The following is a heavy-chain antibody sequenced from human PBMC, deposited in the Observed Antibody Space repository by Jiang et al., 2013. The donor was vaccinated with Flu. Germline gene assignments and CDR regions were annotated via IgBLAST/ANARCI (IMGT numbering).Heavy chain of an antibody. CDR2: TYYRSKWYY. CDR3: ARAGGHRSGWYGNFFDP. V-gene: IGHV6-1*01. Sequence: GLVKPSQTFSLTCAISGDSVSSNSAAWNWIRQSPSRGLEWLGRTYYRSKWYYDYALSVKSRITINPDTSKNQFSLELNSVTPEDTAVYYCARAGGHRSGWYGNFFDPWGQGTLVTVSS. J-gene: IGHJ5*02. D-gene: IGHD6-19*01. CDR1: GDSVSSNSAA.